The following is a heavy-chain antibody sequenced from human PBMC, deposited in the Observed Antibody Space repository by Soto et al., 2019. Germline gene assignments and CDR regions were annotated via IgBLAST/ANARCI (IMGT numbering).Heavy chain of an antibody. CDR3: ARSMETNYFYCMDV. CDR1: GGTFRSYA. J-gene: IGHJ6*02. V-gene: IGHV1-69*01. D-gene: IGHD2-21*01. CDR2: IIPMFGKP. Sequence: QVQLVQSGAEVREPGSSVKVSCEASGGTFRSYAINWVRQAPGQGLEWMGGIIPMFGKPNYAEKFLGRVTISADEYTRTAYMEVSSLKSEDTAVYYCARSMETNYFYCMDVWGLGTTVTVSS.